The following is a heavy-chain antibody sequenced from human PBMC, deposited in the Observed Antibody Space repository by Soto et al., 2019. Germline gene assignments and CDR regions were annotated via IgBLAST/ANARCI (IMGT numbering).Heavy chain of an antibody. Sequence: QITLKESGPTLVKPTQTLTLTCTFSGFSLSTSGVGVGWIRQPPGKALEWLALIYWDDDKRYSPSLTSRLTITKDTSKNQVIITMTNMDPVDTATYYCAHINRYSSGRRCSPYFFDFWGQGTLVTVSS. J-gene: IGHJ4*02. D-gene: IGHD2-15*01. CDR2: IYWDDDK. CDR3: AHINRYSSGRRCSPYFFDF. V-gene: IGHV2-5*02. CDR1: GFSLSTSGVG.